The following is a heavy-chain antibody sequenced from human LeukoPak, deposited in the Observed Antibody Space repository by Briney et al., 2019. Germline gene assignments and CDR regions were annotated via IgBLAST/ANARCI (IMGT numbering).Heavy chain of an antibody. V-gene: IGHV4-59*12. CDR1: GGSISSYY. CDR3: ARDATYYYGSGSQGGLDY. CDR2: IYCSGST. J-gene: IGHJ4*02. D-gene: IGHD3-10*01. Sequence: SETLSLTCTVSGGSISSYYWSWIRQPPGKGLEWIGYIYCSGSTNYNPSLKSRVTISVDTSKNQFSLRLSSVTAADTAVYYCARDATYYYGSGSQGGLDYWGQGTLVTVSS.